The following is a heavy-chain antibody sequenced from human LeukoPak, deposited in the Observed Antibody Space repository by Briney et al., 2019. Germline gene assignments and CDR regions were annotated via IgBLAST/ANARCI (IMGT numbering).Heavy chain of an antibody. CDR2: IYHSGST. V-gene: IGHV4-4*02. CDR1: GVSISSSNW. Sequence: SGTLSLTCAVSGVSISSSNWWSWVRQPPGKGLEWIGEIYHSGSTNYNPSLKSRVTMSLDKSKNQFSLKLSSVNAADTAVYYCARAGIESSQYFHYAMDVWGPGTTVTVSS. J-gene: IGHJ6*02. CDR3: ARAGIESSQYFHYAMDV. D-gene: IGHD6-13*01.